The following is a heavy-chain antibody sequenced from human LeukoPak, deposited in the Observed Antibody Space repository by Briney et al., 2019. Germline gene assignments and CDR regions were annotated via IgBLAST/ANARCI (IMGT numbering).Heavy chain of an antibody. CDR3: ARVLQNYYHMDV. V-gene: IGHV4-59*11. D-gene: IGHD3-3*01. J-gene: IGHJ6*03. CDR1: GVSINSHY. Sequence: SETLSLTCTVSGVSINSHYWSWIRQPPGKGLEWIGFIYDSGSANYKSSLKSRVTMTVDTSKNQFSLKLNSVTAADTTVYYCARVLQNYYHMDVWGKGTTVTVSS. CDR2: IYDSGSA.